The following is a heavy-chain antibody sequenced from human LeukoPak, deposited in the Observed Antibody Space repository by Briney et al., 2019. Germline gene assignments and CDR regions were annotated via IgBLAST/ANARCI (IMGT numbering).Heavy chain of an antibody. CDR2: ISYDGSNK. J-gene: IGHJ3*02. Sequence: GRSLRLSCAASGFTFSSYAMHWVRQAPGKGLEWVAVISYDGSNKYYADSVKGRFTISRDNSKNTLYLQMNSLRAEDTAVYYCAREKVGATGSRTKGAFDIWGQGTMVTVSS. CDR1: GFTFSSYA. V-gene: IGHV3-30-3*01. D-gene: IGHD1-26*01. CDR3: AREKVGATGSRTKGAFDI.